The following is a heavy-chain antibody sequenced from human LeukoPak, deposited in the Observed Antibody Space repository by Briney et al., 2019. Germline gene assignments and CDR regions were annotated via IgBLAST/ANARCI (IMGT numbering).Heavy chain of an antibody. Sequence: SETLSVNCTVSGGSISGYYWSWIRQPPGKGLEWVGYISYSGSTNYKPSLKSRVTISVDTSKNQFSLKLSSVTAADTAVYYCARGDAFDIWGQGTMVTVSS. CDR2: ISYSGST. V-gene: IGHV4-59*01. CDR3: ARGDAFDI. J-gene: IGHJ3*02. CDR1: GGSISGYY.